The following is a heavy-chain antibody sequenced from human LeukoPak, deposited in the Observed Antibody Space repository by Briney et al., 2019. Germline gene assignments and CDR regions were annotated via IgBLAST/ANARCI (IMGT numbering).Heavy chain of an antibody. D-gene: IGHD6-19*01. CDR1: GGSISSYY. CDR3: ARATDSNGWLFDY. Sequence: SETLSLTCTVSGGSISSYYWSWIRQPPGKGLEWIGYINYSGSTNYNPSLTSRVTISVDTSRNQLSLKLTSVTAADTAVYYCARATDSNGWLFDYWGQGTLVTVSS. CDR2: INYSGST. V-gene: IGHV4-59*01. J-gene: IGHJ4*02.